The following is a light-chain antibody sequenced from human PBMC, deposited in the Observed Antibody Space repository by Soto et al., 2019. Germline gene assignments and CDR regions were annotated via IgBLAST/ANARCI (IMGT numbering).Light chain of an antibody. V-gene: IGKV3-20*01. J-gene: IGKJ2*01. Sequence: EIVLTQSPGSLSLSPGERSALSCRASQSVSNDYLAWYQQKFGQAPRLLIYGASRRATGIPDRFSGIGSGTDFTLANSRLEPEDFAVYFCQQYGTSPRTCGQGTKLEFK. CDR2: GAS. CDR1: QSVSNDY. CDR3: QQYGTSPRT.